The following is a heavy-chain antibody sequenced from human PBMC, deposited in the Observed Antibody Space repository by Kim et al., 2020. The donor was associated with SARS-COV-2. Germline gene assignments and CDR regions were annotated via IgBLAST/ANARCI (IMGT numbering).Heavy chain of an antibody. Sequence: LKSRVTLSVDTSKNQFSLKLSSVTAADTAVYYCAREADYGDYENYYYGMDVWGQGTTVTVSS. J-gene: IGHJ6*02. V-gene: IGHV4-4*06. CDR3: AREADYGDYENYYYGMDV. D-gene: IGHD4-17*01.